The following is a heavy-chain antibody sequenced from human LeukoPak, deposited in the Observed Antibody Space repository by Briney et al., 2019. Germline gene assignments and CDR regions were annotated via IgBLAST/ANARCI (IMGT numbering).Heavy chain of an antibody. Sequence: RASVKASCKASGYSFSGYYIHWLRQAPGQGLEWMGWINPNSGATTYAQKFQGRVTMTRDTSISTVYMELSRLRSDDTAVYYCARKWIQLWSDAFDIWGQGTMVTVSS. CDR1: GYSFSGYY. D-gene: IGHD5-18*01. CDR3: ARKWIQLWSDAFDI. J-gene: IGHJ3*02. CDR2: INPNSGAT. V-gene: IGHV1-2*02.